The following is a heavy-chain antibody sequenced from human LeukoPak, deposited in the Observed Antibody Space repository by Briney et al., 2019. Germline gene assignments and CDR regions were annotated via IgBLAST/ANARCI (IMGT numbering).Heavy chain of an antibody. V-gene: IGHV1-18*01. CDR2: ISAYNGNT. Sequence: ASVKVSCKASGYTFTSYGISWVRQAPGQGLEWMGWISAYNGNTNYAQKLQGRVTMTTDTSTSTAYMELRSLRSDDTAVYYCARGAAAAGTLKSFDPWGQGTLVTVSS. CDR3: ARGAAAAGTLKSFDP. J-gene: IGHJ5*02. D-gene: IGHD6-13*01. CDR1: GYTFTSYG.